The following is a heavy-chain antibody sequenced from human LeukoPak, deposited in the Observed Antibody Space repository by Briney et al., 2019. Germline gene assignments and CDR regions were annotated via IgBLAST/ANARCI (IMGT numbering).Heavy chain of an antibody. CDR2: ISGSGGST. D-gene: IGHD6-19*01. J-gene: IGHJ6*02. V-gene: IGHV3-23*01. Sequence: GGSLRLSCAASGFTFSSYAMSWVRQAPGKGLEWVSAISGSGGSTYYADSVKGRFTISRDNSKNTLYLQMNSLRAEDTAVYYCAKFNQRDSYSSGWYDYYYGMDVWGQGTTVTVSS. CDR1: GFTFSSYA. CDR3: AKFNQRDSYSSGWYDYYYGMDV.